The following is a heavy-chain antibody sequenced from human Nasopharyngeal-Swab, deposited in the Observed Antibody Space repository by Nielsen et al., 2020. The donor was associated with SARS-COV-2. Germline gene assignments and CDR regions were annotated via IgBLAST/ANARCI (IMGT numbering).Heavy chain of an antibody. Sequence: WIRQPPGKGLEWIGSIYYSGSTYYNPSLKSRVTISVDTSENQFSLKLSSVTAADTAVYYCASGGVNANTIFGVVIPPLWYYYGMDVWGQGTTVTVSS. CDR2: IYYSGST. CDR3: ASGGVNANTIFGVVIPPLWYYYGMDV. D-gene: IGHD3-3*01. J-gene: IGHJ6*02. V-gene: IGHV4-39*07.